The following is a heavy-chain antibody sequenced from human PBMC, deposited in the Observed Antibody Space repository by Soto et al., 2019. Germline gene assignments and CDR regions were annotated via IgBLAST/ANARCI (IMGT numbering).Heavy chain of an antibody. CDR2: ISAYNGNT. CDR1: GYTFTSYG. CDR3: ARGDYYDSSGLIDY. J-gene: IGHJ4*02. V-gene: IGHV1-18*04. Sequence: SVKRSCKASGYTFTSYGISCGRQAPGQGLEWMGWISAYNGNTNYAQKLQGRVTMTTDTSTSTAYMELRSLRSDDTAVYYCARGDYYDSSGLIDYWGQGTLVTVSS. D-gene: IGHD3-22*01.